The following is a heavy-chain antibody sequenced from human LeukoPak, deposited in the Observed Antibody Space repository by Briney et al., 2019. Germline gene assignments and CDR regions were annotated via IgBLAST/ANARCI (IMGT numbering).Heavy chain of an antibody. D-gene: IGHD2-21*01. CDR1: GVFQKSNW. CDR3: AREKGHCGDSNCYNWFDP. Sequence: WGPVSLLCAAWGVFQKSNWMRGLRQAPGKGPEWVANLKGGESEKYYRDYLKSRFNITRDNAKNSLYLQMNGLRAEDTAVYYCAREKGHCGDSNCYNWFDPWGQGTLVTVSS. J-gene: IGHJ5*02. CDR2: LKGGESEK. V-gene: IGHV3-7*01.